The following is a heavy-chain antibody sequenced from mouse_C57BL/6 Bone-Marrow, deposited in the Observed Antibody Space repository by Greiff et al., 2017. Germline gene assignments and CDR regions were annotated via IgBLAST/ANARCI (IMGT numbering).Heavy chain of an antibody. J-gene: IGHJ4*01. V-gene: IGHV1-15*01. CDR2: IDPETGGT. Sequence: QVQLQQCGAELVRPGASVTLSCKASGYTFTDYEMHWVKQTPVHGLEWIGAIDPETGGTAYNQKFKGKAILTADKSSSTAYMELRSLTSEDSAVYYCTRDMDYWGQGTSVTVSS. CDR1: GYTFTDYE. CDR3: TRDMDY.